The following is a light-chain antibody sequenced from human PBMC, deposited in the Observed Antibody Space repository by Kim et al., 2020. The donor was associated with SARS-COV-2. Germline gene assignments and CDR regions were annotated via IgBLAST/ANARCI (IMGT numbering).Light chain of an antibody. CDR2: DAS. CDR3: QQYNNWPPRWT. CDR1: QSANSN. J-gene: IGKJ1*01. V-gene: IGKV3-15*01. Sequence: EIVMPPSPALLSVSPGERATLSCSASQSANSNLAWYQHKPGQAPRLLIYDASTRATGIPARFSGSGSGTEFTLTISSLQSEDFAVYYCQQYNNWPPRWTFGQGTKVDI.